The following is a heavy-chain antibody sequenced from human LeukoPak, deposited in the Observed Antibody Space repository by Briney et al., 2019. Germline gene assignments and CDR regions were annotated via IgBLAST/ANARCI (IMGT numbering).Heavy chain of an antibody. V-gene: IGHV4-38-2*01. CDR1: GYSISSSYY. CDR3: ARNHHDAFDI. J-gene: IGHJ3*02. CDR2: IYYSGST. D-gene: IGHD1-14*01. Sequence: KPSETLSLTCAVSGYSISSSYYWGWIRQPPGKGLEWIGSIYYSGSTYYNPSLKSRVTISVDTSKNQFSLKLSSVTAADTAVYYCARNHHDAFDIWGQGTMVTVSS.